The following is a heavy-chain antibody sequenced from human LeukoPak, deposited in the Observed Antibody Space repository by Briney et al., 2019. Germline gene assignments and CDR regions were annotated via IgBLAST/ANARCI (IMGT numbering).Heavy chain of an antibody. D-gene: IGHD3-9*01. CDR2: ITSGSSYT. CDR3: AGQYHDVLTGYRPLDY. Sequence: GGSLRLSCAASGFTFSDYYMSWIRQAPGKGLEWVSYITSGSSYTDYADSVKGRFTISRDNSKNTLYLQMNSLRAEDTAVYYCAGQYHDVLTGYRPLDYWGQGTLVTVSS. J-gene: IGHJ4*02. CDR1: GFTFSDYY. V-gene: IGHV3-11*06.